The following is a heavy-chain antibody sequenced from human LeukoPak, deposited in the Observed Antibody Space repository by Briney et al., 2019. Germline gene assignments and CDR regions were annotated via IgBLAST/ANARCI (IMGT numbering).Heavy chain of an antibody. J-gene: IGHJ3*02. Sequence: SVKVSCKASGFTFTSSAMQWVRQARGQRHEWIGWIVVGSGNTNYAQKFQERVTITRDMSTSTAYMELSSLRSEDTAVYYCARLDRNYYGSGRGAFDIWGQGTMVTVSS. V-gene: IGHV1-58*02. CDR3: ARLDRNYYGSGRGAFDI. CDR1: GFTFTSSA. D-gene: IGHD3-10*01. CDR2: IVVGSGNT.